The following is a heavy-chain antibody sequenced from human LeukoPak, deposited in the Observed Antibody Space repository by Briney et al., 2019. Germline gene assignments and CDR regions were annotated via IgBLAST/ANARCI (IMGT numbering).Heavy chain of an antibody. Sequence: PSETLSLTCTVSGGSISSGDYYWSWIRQPPGKGLEWIGYIYYSGSTYYNPSLKSRVTISVDTSKNQFSLKLSSVTAADTAVYYCAGRTQLGAFDIWGQGTMVTVSS. CDR2: IYYSGST. CDR1: GGSISSGDYY. D-gene: IGHD1-1*01. V-gene: IGHV4-30-4*01. CDR3: AGRTQLGAFDI. J-gene: IGHJ3*02.